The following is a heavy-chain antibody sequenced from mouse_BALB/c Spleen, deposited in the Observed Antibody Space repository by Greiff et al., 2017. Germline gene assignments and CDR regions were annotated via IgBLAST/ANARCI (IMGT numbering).Heavy chain of an antibody. J-gene: IGHJ2*01. CDR2: ISSGGSYT. D-gene: IGHD2-3*01. Sequence: VQLKESGGGLVKPGGSLKLSCAASGFTFSSYTMSWVRQTPEKRLEWVATISSGGSYTYYPDSVKGRFTISRDNAKNTLYLQMSSLKSEDTAMYYCTREDDGYFFFDYWGQGTTLTVSS. V-gene: IGHV5-6-4*01. CDR3: TREDDGYFFFDY. CDR1: GFTFSSYT.